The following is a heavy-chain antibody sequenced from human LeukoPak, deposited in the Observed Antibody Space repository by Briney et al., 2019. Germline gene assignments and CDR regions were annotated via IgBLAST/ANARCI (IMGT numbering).Heavy chain of an antibody. J-gene: IGHJ3*02. Sequence: GGSLRLSCAASGFTFSSYSMNWVRQAPGKGLEWVSSISSSSSYIYYADSVKGRFTISRDNAKNSLYLQMNSLRAEDTAVYYCARSSGYYEAFDIWGQETMVTVSS. CDR1: GFTFSSYS. D-gene: IGHD3-22*01. CDR3: ARSSGYYEAFDI. CDR2: ISSSSSYI. V-gene: IGHV3-21*01.